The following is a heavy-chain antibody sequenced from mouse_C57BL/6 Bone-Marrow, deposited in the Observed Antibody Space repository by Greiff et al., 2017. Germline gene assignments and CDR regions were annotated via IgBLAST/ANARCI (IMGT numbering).Heavy chain of an antibody. CDR1: GYTFTDYN. Sequence: VQLQQSGPELVKPGASVKIPCKASGYTFTDYNMDWVKQSHGKSLEWIGDINPNNGGTIYNQKFKGKATLTVDKSSSTAYMELRSLTSEGTAVYYCARGVYYGICYAMDDWGQGTSVTVSS. D-gene: IGHD2-1*01. J-gene: IGHJ4*01. CDR3: ARGVYYGICYAMDD. CDR2: INPNNGGT. V-gene: IGHV1-18*01.